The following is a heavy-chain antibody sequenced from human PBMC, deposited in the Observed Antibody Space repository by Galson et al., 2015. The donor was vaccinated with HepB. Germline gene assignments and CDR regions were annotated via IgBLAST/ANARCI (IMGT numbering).Heavy chain of an antibody. CDR2: IWYDGSNK. V-gene: IGHV3-33*01. D-gene: IGHD2-15*01. J-gene: IGHJ5*02. CDR3: ARERVGEVVRGWFDP. Sequence: SLRLSCAASGFTFSNFGMHWVRQAPGKGLEWVAVIWYDGSNKYYADSVKGRFTISRDNSKNTLYLQMNSLRAEDTAVYYCARERVGEVVRGWFDPWGQGTLVTVPS. CDR1: GFTFSNFG.